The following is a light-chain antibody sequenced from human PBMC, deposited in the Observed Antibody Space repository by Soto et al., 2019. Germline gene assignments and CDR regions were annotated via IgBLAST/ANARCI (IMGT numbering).Light chain of an antibody. Sequence: EIVMTQSPATLSVSPGVRATLSCWASQNINSHLAWYQQKAGQAPRLLIYGASTRASGIPGRFSGSGSRTAVPLTISSVESEDFAVYYCQQYDNWPLCFGGGTKVEIK. CDR1: QNINSH. CDR3: QQYDNWPLC. J-gene: IGKJ4*01. V-gene: IGKV3-15*01. CDR2: GAS.